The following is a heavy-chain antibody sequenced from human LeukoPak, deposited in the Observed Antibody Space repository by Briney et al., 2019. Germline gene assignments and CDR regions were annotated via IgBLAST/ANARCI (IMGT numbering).Heavy chain of an antibody. Sequence: SVKVSCKASGGTFSSYAISWVRQAPGQGLEWMGGIIPIFGTANYAQTFQGRVTITTDESTSTAYMEMNSLRSEDTAVYYFARRERLGGYYYGMDVWGQGTTVTVSS. CDR1: GGTFSSYA. D-gene: IGHD3-16*01. V-gene: IGHV1-69*05. CDR3: ARRERLGGYYYGMDV. J-gene: IGHJ6*02. CDR2: IIPIFGTA.